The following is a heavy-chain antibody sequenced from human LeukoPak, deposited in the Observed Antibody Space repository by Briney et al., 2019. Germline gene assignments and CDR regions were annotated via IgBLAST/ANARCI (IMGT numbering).Heavy chain of an antibody. CDR2: IYHSGST. Sequence: PSETLSLTCTVSGGSISSYYWSWIRQPPGKGLEWIGSIYHSGSTNYNPSLKSRVTISVDKSKNQFSLKLSSVTAADTAVYYCARDSTQYYYGSGSYVSLRVFDPWGQGTLVTVSS. V-gene: IGHV4-59*12. J-gene: IGHJ5*02. D-gene: IGHD3-10*01. CDR3: ARDSTQYYYGSGSYVSLRVFDP. CDR1: GGSISSYY.